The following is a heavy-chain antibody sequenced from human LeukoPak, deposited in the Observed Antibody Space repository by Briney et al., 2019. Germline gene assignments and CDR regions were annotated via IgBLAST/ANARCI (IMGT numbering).Heavy chain of an antibody. V-gene: IGHV3-23*01. Sequence: GGSLRLSCAASGFTFSSYAMSWVRQAPGRGLEWVSAISGSGGSTYYADSVKGRFTISRDNSKNTLYLQMNSLRAEDTAVYYCAKDKQLWLENDYWGQGTLVTVSS. CDR1: GFTFSSYA. J-gene: IGHJ4*02. CDR2: ISGSGGST. D-gene: IGHD5-18*01. CDR3: AKDKQLWLENDY.